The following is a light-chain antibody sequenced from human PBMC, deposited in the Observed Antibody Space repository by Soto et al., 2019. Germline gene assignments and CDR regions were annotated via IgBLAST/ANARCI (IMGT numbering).Light chain of an antibody. CDR1: SSDVGSYDL. CDR3: CSYAGGSTFYV. V-gene: IGLV2-23*03. CDR2: EGS. Sequence: QSVLTQPASVSGSPRQSITIPCTGTSSDVGSYDLVSWYQQHPGKAPQLMIYEGSKRPSGVSNRFSGSKSGNTASLTISGLQAEDEADYYCCSYAGGSTFYVFGSGTKVTVL. J-gene: IGLJ1*01.